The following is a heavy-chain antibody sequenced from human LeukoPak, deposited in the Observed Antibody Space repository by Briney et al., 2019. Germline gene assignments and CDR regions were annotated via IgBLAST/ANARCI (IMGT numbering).Heavy chain of an antibody. D-gene: IGHD3-16*01. CDR1: GGSFRGYY. Sequence: SETLSLTCAVYGGSFRGYYWSWLRQPPGKGLEWIGEINHSGSTNYNPSLKSRVTISVDTSKNQFSLKLSSVTAADTAVYYCARRGGDMPARGFMDVWGKGTTVTVSS. CDR3: ARRGGDMPARGFMDV. CDR2: INHSGST. J-gene: IGHJ6*03. V-gene: IGHV4-34*01.